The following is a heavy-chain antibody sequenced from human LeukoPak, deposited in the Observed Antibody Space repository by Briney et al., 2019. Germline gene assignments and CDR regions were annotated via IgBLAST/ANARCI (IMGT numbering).Heavy chain of an antibody. CDR2: INGSGGNT. J-gene: IGHJ3*02. CDR3: AKSQQQLVLAFDI. Sequence: INGSGGNTYYADSVEGRFTVSRDNSKNTVYLQMNSLRAADTAVYYCAKSQQQLVLAFDIWGQGKMVTVSS. D-gene: IGHD6-13*01. V-gene: IGHV3-23*01.